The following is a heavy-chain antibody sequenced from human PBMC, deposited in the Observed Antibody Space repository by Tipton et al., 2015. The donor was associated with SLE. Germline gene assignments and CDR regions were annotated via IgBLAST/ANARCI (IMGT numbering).Heavy chain of an antibody. Sequence: TLSLTCTVSGGSIGSYYWSWIRQPPGKGLEWIAEIIHSGVTNYNPSLRSRVTISVDMSKNQVSLRLNSVTAADTAVYYCARVAPSEVFDYWGQGTLVTVSS. CDR1: GGSIGSYY. J-gene: IGHJ4*02. D-gene: IGHD5-12*01. CDR2: IIHSGVT. V-gene: IGHV4-34*12. CDR3: ARVAPSEVFDY.